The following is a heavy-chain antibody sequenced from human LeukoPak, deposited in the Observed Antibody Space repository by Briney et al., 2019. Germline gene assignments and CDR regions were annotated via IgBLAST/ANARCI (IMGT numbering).Heavy chain of an antibody. CDR2: IHYSGST. Sequence: NPSETLSLTCTVSGGSISSYYWSWFRQPPGKGLEWIGYIHYSGSTNYNLSLRSRVTISVDTSKNQFSLRLSSVTAADTAVYYCASTEWNYARWGQGTLVTVSS. D-gene: IGHD1-7*01. CDR1: GGSISSYY. V-gene: IGHV4-59*08. CDR3: ASTEWNYAR. J-gene: IGHJ4*02.